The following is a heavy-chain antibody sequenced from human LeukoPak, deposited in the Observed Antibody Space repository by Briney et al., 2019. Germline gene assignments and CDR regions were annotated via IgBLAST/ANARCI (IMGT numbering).Heavy chain of an antibody. D-gene: IGHD1-26*01. Sequence: GSLRLXCAASXFTLSTYWMSWVRQAPGKGLEWVANIKQDGSEIYYVDSVKGRFTISRDNAKNSLSLQMNSLRAEDTAVYYCARDKVVGPTIFDHWGQGTLVTVSS. CDR3: ARDKVVGPTIFDH. J-gene: IGHJ4*02. CDR2: IKQDGSEI. CDR1: XFTLSTYW. V-gene: IGHV3-7*03.